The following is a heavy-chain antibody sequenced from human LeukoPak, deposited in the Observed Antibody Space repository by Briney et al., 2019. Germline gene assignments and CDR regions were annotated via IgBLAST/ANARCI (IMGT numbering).Heavy chain of an antibody. CDR3: AKGGSHFDY. CDR1: GFTFSSYG. J-gene: IGHJ4*02. V-gene: IGHV3-30*18. Sequence: SGGSLRLSCAASGFTFSSYGMPWVRQAPGKGLEWVAVISYDGSNKYYADSVKGRFTISRDNSKNTLYLQMNSLRAEDTAVYYCAKGGSHFDYWGQGTLVTVSS. CDR2: ISYDGSNK. D-gene: IGHD3-16*01.